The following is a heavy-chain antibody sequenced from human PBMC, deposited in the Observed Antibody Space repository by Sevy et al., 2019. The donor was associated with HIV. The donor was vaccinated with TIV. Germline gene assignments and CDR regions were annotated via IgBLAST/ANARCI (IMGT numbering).Heavy chain of an antibody. D-gene: IGHD5-12*01. CDR3: ATEWLSGYDAPFAY. CDR2: ISGSGGRI. V-gene: IGHV3-23*01. CDR1: GFTFSNYA. J-gene: IGHJ4*02. Sequence: GGSLRLSCAASGFTFSNYAMSWVRQAPGKGLEWVSAISGSGGRIYYADSVKGRFTISRDNSKNTLYLQMNSLWAEDTAVYYCATEWLSGYDAPFAYWGQGTTVTVSS.